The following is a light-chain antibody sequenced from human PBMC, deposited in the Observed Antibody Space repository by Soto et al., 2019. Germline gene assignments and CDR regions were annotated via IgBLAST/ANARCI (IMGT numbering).Light chain of an antibody. CDR3: PSYDSSLSSV. V-gene: IGLV1-40*01. CDR1: SSNIGAGYD. CDR2: GNS. Sequence: QSVLTQPPSVSGSPGQRVTISCTGSSSNIGAGYDVHWYQQLPGTAPKLLIYGNSNRPSGVPDRFSGSKSGTSASLAITGLQAEDEADYYCPSYDSSLSSVFGGGTQLTVL. J-gene: IGLJ7*01.